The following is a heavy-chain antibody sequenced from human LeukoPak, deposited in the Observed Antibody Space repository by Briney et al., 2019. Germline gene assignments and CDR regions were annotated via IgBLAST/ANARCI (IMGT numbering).Heavy chain of an antibody. D-gene: IGHD6-13*01. CDR3: ARERIAAAGRGSYFQH. J-gene: IGHJ1*01. CDR1: GGSISSYY. CDR2: IYTSGST. V-gene: IGHV4-4*07. Sequence: SETLSLTCTVSGGSISSYYWSWIRQPAGKGLEWIGRIYTSGSTNYNPSLKSRVTISVDTSKNQFSLKLSSVTAADTAVYYCARERIAAAGRGSYFQHWGQGTLVTVSS.